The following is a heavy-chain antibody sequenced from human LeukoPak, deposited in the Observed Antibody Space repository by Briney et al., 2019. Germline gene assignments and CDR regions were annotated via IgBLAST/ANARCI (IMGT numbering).Heavy chain of an antibody. CDR1: GFTFSSDA. V-gene: IGHV3-23*01. Sequence: GGSLRLSCVASGFTFSSDAMSWVRQAPGKGLEWVSAIRGGDTHYAGSVKGRFTISGDNSKNTLYLQMNSLRAEDTAVYYCAKLLYYYDSSQPYWGQGTLVTVSS. CDR2: IRGGDT. J-gene: IGHJ4*02. D-gene: IGHD3-22*01. CDR3: AKLLYYYDSSQPY.